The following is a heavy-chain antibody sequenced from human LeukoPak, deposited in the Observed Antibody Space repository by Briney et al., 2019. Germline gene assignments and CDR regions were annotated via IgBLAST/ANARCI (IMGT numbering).Heavy chain of an antibody. D-gene: IGHD5-18*01. CDR2: MNPKSGNT. V-gene: IGHV1-8*01. CDR1: GYTFTSYD. J-gene: IGHJ4*02. CDR3: ARDNRIQLWQDY. Sequence: GASVKVTCKTSGYTFTSYDINWVRQAPGQGLEWMGWMNPKSGNTKYGQKFQGRVTMTRDTAMNTAYIERRRVTAEGRGVYYCARDNRIQLWQDYWGQGTLVTVSS.